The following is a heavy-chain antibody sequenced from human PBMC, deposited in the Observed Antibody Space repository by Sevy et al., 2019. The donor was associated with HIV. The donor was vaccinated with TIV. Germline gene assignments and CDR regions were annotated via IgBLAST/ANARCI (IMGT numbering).Heavy chain of an antibody. Sequence: ASVKVSCKTYGDTFSTNSINWVRQAPGQGLEWLGGIIPVIVASNYAQKFRDRVTIPADASTTTVYMEMSGLKSDDTAVYYCARERVDTSMVSFDFWGQGTLVTVSS. CDR3: ARERVDTSMVSFDF. CDR2: IIPVIVAS. D-gene: IGHD5-18*01. V-gene: IGHV1-69*13. J-gene: IGHJ4*02. CDR1: GDTFSTNS.